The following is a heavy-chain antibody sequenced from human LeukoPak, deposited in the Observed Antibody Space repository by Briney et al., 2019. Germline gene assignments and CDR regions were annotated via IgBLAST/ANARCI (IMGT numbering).Heavy chain of an antibody. Sequence: GGSLRLSCAASGFTFSSYAMHWVRQAPGKGLEWVAVISYDGSNKYYADSVKGRFTISRDNSKNTLYLQMNSLRAEDTAVYYCARLSSSSSPTDYWGQGTLVTVSS. CDR1: GFTFSSYA. D-gene: IGHD6-6*01. V-gene: IGHV3-30*04. CDR3: ARLSSSSSPTDY. CDR2: ISYDGSNK. J-gene: IGHJ4*02.